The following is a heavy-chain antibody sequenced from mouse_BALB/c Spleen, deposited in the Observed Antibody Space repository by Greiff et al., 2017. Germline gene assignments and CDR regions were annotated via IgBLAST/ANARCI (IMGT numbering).Heavy chain of an antibody. Sequence: EVKLQESGAELVKPGASVKLSCTASGFNIKDTYMHWVKQRPEQGLEWIGRIDPANGNTKYDPKFQGKATITADTSSNTAYLQLSSLTSEDTAVYYCARRGNDYDPFAYWGQGTLVTVSA. D-gene: IGHD2-4*01. V-gene: IGHV14-3*02. CDR3: ARRGNDYDPFAY. J-gene: IGHJ3*01. CDR2: IDPANGNT. CDR1: GFNIKDTY.